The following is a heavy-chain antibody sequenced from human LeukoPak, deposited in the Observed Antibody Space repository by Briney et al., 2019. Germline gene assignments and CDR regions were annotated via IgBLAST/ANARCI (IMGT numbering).Heavy chain of an antibody. V-gene: IGHV3-30*18. CDR1: GFTFSSYG. CDR3: AKDAATVPDY. CDR2: ISYDGSNK. J-gene: IGHJ4*02. D-gene: IGHD5-18*01. Sequence: GGSLRLSCAASGFTFSSYGMHWVRQAPGKGLEWVAVISYDGSNKYYADSVKGRFTISRDNSKNTLYLQMNSLRAEDTAVYYCAKDAATVPDYWGQGTLVTVSS.